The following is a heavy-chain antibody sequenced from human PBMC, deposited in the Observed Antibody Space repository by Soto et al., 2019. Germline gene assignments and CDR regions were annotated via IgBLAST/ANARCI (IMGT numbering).Heavy chain of an antibody. CDR2: VFADGDT. D-gene: IGHD3-9*01. CDR3: ARGPRYDVMTGPRFDP. Sequence: DVQVVESGGGLVQPGGSLRLSCAASGFTVTHHYMIWVRQAPGKGLEWVSLVFADGDTYYAESVKGRFTISRDHVKNTLYLQMTSLTPEDTAIYFCARGPRYDVMTGPRFDPWGQGTLVTVSS. CDR1: GFTVTHHY. V-gene: IGHV3-66*01. J-gene: IGHJ5*02.